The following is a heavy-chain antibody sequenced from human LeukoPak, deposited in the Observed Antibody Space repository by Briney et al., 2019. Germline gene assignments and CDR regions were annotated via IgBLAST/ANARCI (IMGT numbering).Heavy chain of an antibody. CDR3: AKDPDPDDYSSSSDINWFDP. Sequence: GGSLRLSCAASGFTFSSYAMSWVRQAPGKGLEWVSAISGSGGSTYYADSVKGRFTISRDNSKNTLYLQMNSLRAEDTAVYYCAKDPDPDDYSSSSDINWFDPWGQGTLVTVSS. CDR1: GFTFSSYA. CDR2: ISGSGGST. J-gene: IGHJ5*02. D-gene: IGHD6-6*01. V-gene: IGHV3-23*01.